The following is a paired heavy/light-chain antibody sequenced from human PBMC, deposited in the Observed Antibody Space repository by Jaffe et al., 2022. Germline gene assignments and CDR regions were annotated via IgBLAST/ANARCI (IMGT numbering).Light chain of an antibody. CDR1: QGISSY. CDR3: QQLNSYHF. V-gene: IGKV1-9*01. J-gene: IGKJ3*01. Sequence: DIQLTQSPSFLSASVGDRVTITCRASQGISSYLAWYQQKPGKAPKLLIYAASTLQSGVPSRFSGSGSGTEFTLTISSLQPEDFATYYCQQLNSYHFFGPGTKVDIK. CDR2: AAS.
Heavy chain of an antibody. V-gene: IGHV3-48*01. CDR1: GFTFSSYS. Sequence: EVQLVESGGGLVQPGGSLRLSCAASGFTFSSYSMNWVRQAPGKGLEWVSYISSSSSTIYYADSVKGRFTISRDNAKNSLYLQMNSLRAEDTAVYYCARDRLTFGVVIIGAFDIWGQGTMVTVSS. D-gene: IGHD3-3*01. CDR3: ARDRLTFGVVIIGAFDI. J-gene: IGHJ3*02. CDR2: ISSSSSTI.